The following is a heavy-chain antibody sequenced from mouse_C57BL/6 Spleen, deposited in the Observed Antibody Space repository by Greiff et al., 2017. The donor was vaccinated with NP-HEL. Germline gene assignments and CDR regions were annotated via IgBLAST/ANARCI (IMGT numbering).Heavy chain of an antibody. Sequence: QVQLKQPGAELVRPGSSVKLSCKASGYTFTSYWMHWVKQRPIQGLEWIGNIDPSDSETHYNQKFKDKATLTVDKSSSTAYMQLSSLTSEDSAVYYCARRGLGEYYFDYWGQGTTLTVSS. J-gene: IGHJ2*01. CDR2: IDPSDSET. V-gene: IGHV1-52*01. D-gene: IGHD4-1*01. CDR3: ARRGLGEYYFDY. CDR1: GYTFTSYW.